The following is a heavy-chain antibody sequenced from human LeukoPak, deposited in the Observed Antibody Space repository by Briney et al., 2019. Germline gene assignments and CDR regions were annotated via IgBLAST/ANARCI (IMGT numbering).Heavy chain of an antibody. V-gene: IGHV3-21*01. CDR1: GFTFSSYA. Sequence: GGSLRLSCAASGFTFSSYAMSWVRQAPGKGLEWVSSITSTGRYIFYADSPKGRFTISRDNAKKSLYLQMSSLRAEDTAVYYCGRAMHVWGQGTTVTVSS. J-gene: IGHJ6*02. CDR2: ITSTGRYI. CDR3: GRAMHV.